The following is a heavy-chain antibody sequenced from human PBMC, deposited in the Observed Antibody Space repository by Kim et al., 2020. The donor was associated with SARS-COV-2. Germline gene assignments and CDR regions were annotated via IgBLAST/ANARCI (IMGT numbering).Heavy chain of an antibody. CDR1: GFTFSSYA. Sequence: GGSLRLSCSASGFTFSSYAMHWVRQAPGKGLEYVSAISSNGGSTYYADSVKGRFTISRDNSKNTLYLQMSSLRAEDTAVYYCVKALTGGITGPWLGGYYGMDVWGQGTTVTVSS. CDR3: VKALTGGITGPWLGGYYGMDV. D-gene: IGHD1-20*01. J-gene: IGHJ6*02. CDR2: ISSNGGST. V-gene: IGHV3-64D*09.